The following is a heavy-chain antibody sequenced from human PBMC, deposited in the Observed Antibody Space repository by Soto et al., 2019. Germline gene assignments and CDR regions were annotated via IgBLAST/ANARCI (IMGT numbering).Heavy chain of an antibody. CDR3: ARLGGGYYYGMDV. Sequence: GDAQKSSCEGCGESVTCYWRGWVRQKPGKGLEWMGIIYPGDSDTRYSPSFQGQVTISADKSISTAYLQWSSLKASDTAMYYCARLGGGYYYGMDVWGQGTTVTVSS. D-gene: IGHD2-15*01. J-gene: IGHJ6*02. CDR2: IYPGDSDT. V-gene: IGHV5-51*01. CDR1: GESVTCYW.